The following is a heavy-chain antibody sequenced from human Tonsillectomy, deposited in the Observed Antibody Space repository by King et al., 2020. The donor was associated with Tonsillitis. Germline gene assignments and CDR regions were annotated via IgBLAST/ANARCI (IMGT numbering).Heavy chain of an antibody. CDR3: ARGGYYYDLWYLIS. V-gene: IGHV3-21*01. D-gene: IGHD3-22*01. J-gene: IGHJ2*01. CDR1: GFTFSSYS. CDR2: ISSSSSYI. Sequence: VQLVESGGGLVKPGGSLRLSCAASGFTFSSYSMNWVRQAPGKGLEWVSSISSSSSYIYHADSVKGRFTISRDNAKNSLYLQMNSLRAEDTAVYYCARGGYYYDLWYLISGAVAPWP.